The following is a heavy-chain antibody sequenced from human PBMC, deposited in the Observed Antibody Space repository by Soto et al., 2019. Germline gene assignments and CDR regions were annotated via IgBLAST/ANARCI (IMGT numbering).Heavy chain of an antibody. CDR1: GGTFSSYA. J-gene: IGHJ5*02. D-gene: IGHD3-22*01. CDR3: AGDRGPSSGYYPYWFDP. V-gene: IGHV1-69*12. Sequence: QVQLVQSGAEVKKPGSSVKVSCKASGGTFSSYAITWVRQAPGQGLEWMGGIIPIFGTANYAQKFQARVTITADESKSTAYMELSSLRSEDTAVYYCAGDRGPSSGYYPYWFDPWGQGPLVTVSS. CDR2: IIPIFGTA.